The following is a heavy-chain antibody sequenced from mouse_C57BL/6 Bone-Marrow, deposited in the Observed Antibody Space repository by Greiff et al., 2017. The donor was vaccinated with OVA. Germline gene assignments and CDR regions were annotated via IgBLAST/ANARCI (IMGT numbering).Heavy chain of an antibody. CDR2: IHPNSGST. D-gene: IGHD3-1*01. CDR1: GYTFTSYW. J-gene: IGHJ4*01. V-gene: IGHV1-64*01. Sequence: QVQLQQPGAELVKPGASVKLSCKASGYTFTSYWMHWVKQRPGQGLEWIGMIHPNSGSTNYNEKFKSKATLTVDTSSSTAYMQLSSLTSEDSAVYYCASFFTARATREVYYAMDYWGQGTSVTVSS. CDR3: ASFFTARATREVYYAMDY.